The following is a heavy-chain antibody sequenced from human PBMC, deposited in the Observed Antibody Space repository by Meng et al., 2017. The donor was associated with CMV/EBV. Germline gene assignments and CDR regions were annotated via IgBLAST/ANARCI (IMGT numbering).Heavy chain of an antibody. CDR1: GFTFSSYS. CDR3: ARAGYCSSTSCYTAAYYYYYGMDV. Sequence: GESLKISCAASGFTFSSYSMNWVRQAPGKGLEWVSSSSSSSSYIYYADSVKGRFTISRDNAKNSLYLQMNSLRAEDTAVYYCARAGYCSSTSCYTAAYYYYYGMDVWGQGTTVTVSS. V-gene: IGHV3-21*01. J-gene: IGHJ6*02. CDR2: SSSSSSYI. D-gene: IGHD2-2*02.